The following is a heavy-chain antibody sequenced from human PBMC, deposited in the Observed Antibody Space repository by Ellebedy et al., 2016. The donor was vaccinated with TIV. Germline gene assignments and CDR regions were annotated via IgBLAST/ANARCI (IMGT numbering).Heavy chain of an antibody. CDR3: ARAVTGAGRTYYHGMDV. J-gene: IGHJ6*02. D-gene: IGHD6-13*01. CDR2: TYYRSKWYN. Sequence: SQTLSLTCVISGDSVSRNSAAWNWIRQSPSRGLEWLGRTYYRSKWYNDYALSVKSRITINPDTSKNQFSLQLNYVTPEDTAVYYCARAVTGAGRTYYHGMDVWGQGTTVTVSS. CDR1: GDSVSRNSAA. V-gene: IGHV6-1*01.